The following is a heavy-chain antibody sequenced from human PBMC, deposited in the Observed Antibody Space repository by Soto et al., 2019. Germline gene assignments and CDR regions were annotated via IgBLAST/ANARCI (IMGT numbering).Heavy chain of an antibody. Sequence: SVKVSCKASGGTFSSYSISWVRQAPGQGLEWMGGIIPIFGTANYAQKFQGRVTITADESTSTAYMELSSLRSEDTAVYYCAVVKGADSYYYGMDVWGQGTTVTVSS. J-gene: IGHJ6*02. V-gene: IGHV1-69*13. D-gene: IGHD2-15*01. CDR3: AVVKGADSYYYGMDV. CDR2: IIPIFGTA. CDR1: GGTFSSYS.